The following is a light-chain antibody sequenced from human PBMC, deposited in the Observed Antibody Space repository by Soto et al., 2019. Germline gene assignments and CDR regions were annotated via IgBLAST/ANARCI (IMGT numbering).Light chain of an antibody. CDR2: KAS. Sequence: DIQMTQSPSTLSASVGDRVTITCRASQSISSWLAWYQQKPGKAPNLLIYKASSLESVVPSRFSGSRSGTEFTLTISSLQPDDFATYYCQQYNSYPLTFGGGTKVEIK. CDR1: QSISSW. V-gene: IGKV1-5*03. CDR3: QQYNSYPLT. J-gene: IGKJ4*01.